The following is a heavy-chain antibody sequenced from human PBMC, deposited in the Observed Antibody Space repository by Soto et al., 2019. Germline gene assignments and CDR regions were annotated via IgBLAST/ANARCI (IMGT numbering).Heavy chain of an antibody. Sequence: GGSLRLSCAASGFTFSSYAMSWVRQAPGKGLEWVSAISGSGGSTYYADSVKGRFTISRDNSKNTLYLQMNSLRAEDTAVYYCAKDHGTTFTGDYYYMDVWGKGTTVTVSS. J-gene: IGHJ6*03. V-gene: IGHV3-23*01. CDR1: GFTFSSYA. CDR2: ISGSGGST. CDR3: AKDHGTTFTGDYYYMDV. D-gene: IGHD7-27*01.